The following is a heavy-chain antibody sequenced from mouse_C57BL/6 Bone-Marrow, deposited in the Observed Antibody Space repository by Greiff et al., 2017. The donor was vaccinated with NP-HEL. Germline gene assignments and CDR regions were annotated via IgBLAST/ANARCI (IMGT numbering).Heavy chain of an antibody. Sequence: VKLMESDAELVKPGASVKISCKVSGYTFTDHTIHWMKQRPEQGLEWIGYIYPRDGSTKYNEKFKGKATLTADKSSSTAYMQLNSLTSEDSAVYFCARSAIYYYGSSPWFAYWGQGTLVTVSA. D-gene: IGHD1-1*01. CDR1: GYTFTDHT. CDR2: IYPRDGST. CDR3: ARSAIYYYGSSPWFAY. V-gene: IGHV1-78*01. J-gene: IGHJ3*01.